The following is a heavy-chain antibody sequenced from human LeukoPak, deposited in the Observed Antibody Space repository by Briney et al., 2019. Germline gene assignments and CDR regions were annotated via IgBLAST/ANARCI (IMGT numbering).Heavy chain of an antibody. J-gene: IGHJ4*02. CDR2: ISYDGSNK. D-gene: IGHD6-19*01. V-gene: IGHV3-30*03. Sequence: GGSLRLSCAASGFTFSRYGMHWVRQAPGKGLEWVAVISYDGSNKYYADSVKGRFTISRDNAKNSLYLQMNSLRAEDTAVYYCARSREGIAVPNYWGQGTLVTVSS. CDR3: ARSREGIAVPNY. CDR1: GFTFSRYG.